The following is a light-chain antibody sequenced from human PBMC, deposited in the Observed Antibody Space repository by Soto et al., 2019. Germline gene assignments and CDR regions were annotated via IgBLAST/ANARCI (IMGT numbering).Light chain of an antibody. CDR3: QQFNDYQLT. J-gene: IGKJ4*01. Sequence: DIQLTQSPSFLSASVGDRVTITCRASQAISSYLAWYQQKPGKPPKRLIYGASTLQSDVPSRFSGSGSGTEFTLTGSSLQAEDSATYYCQQFNDYQLTFGGGTKVEIK. CDR2: GAS. CDR1: QAISSY. V-gene: IGKV1-9*01.